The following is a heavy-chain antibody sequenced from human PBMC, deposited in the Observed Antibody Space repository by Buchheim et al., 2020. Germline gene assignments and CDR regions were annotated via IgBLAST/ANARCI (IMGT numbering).Heavy chain of an antibody. V-gene: IGHV4-34*01. Sequence: QVQLQQWGAGLLKPSETLSLTCAVYGGSFSGYYWSWIRQPPGKGLEWIGEINHSGSTNYNPSLKSRVTISVDTSKNQFSLKLSSVTAADTAVYYCARGIFPLGFGSGGSKTIYYFDYWGQGTL. CDR1: GGSFSGYY. CDR2: INHSGST. CDR3: ARGIFPLGFGSGGSKTIYYFDY. D-gene: IGHD2-15*01. J-gene: IGHJ4*02.